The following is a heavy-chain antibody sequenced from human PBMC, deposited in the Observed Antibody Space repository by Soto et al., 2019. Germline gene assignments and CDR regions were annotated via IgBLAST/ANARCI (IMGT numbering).Heavy chain of an antibody. Sequence: ASVKVSCKASGYTFTSYYIHWVRQAPGQGLEWTGIINPGGGSTSYAQKFHGRVTMTRDTSTSTVYMELSSLRSEDTAIYYCARSECTSNSCFPPGGMDVWGQGTTVTVSS. V-gene: IGHV1-46*01. D-gene: IGHD2-2*01. CDR2: INPGGGST. CDR1: GYTFTSYY. J-gene: IGHJ6*02. CDR3: ARSECTSNSCFPPGGMDV.